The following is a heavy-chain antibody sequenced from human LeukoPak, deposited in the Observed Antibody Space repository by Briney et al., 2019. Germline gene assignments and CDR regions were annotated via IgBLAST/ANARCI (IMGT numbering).Heavy chain of an antibody. CDR3: GTWAFYHSLDV. D-gene: IGHD2/OR15-2a*01. J-gene: IGHJ6*02. V-gene: IGHV3-23*01. CDR1: GFPFSSHA. CDR2: ISNGKT. Sequence: GGSLRLSCAASGFPFSSHAMSWVRQPPGKGLEWVAAISNGKTYYADSVRGRFAISRDNSKDSLYLQMNSLTTDDTALYYCGTWAFYHSLDVWGQGTTVTVSS.